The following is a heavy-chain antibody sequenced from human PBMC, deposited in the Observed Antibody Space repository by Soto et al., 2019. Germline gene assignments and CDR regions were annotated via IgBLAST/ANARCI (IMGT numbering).Heavy chain of an antibody. J-gene: IGHJ4*02. D-gene: IGHD3-9*01. CDR2: INTGSRNT. Sequence: QVDLVQSGAEVKEPVASVRISCEASGYTFTSYGIHWVRQAPGQRLEWMGWINTGSRNTRYSPEFQARGTMTRDTSASTAYMELNSLRSEETAVYYCARAMPTAGYIYFDQGGQGTLVTVSS. V-gene: IGHV1-3*04. CDR1: GYTFTSYG. CDR3: ARAMPTAGYIYFDQ.